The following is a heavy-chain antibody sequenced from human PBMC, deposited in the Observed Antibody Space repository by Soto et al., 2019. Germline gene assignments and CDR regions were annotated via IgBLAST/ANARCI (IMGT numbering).Heavy chain of an antibody. Sequence: EVQLLESGGGLVQPGGSLRLSCAASGFTFNIYTMSWVRQAPGKGLEWVSGLGARGSDTYFPDSVKGRFTISRDNAMDMVYLPMNSLRAEDTAVYFCAKGGTYHIGDFDSWGQGTLVTVSS. CDR1: GFTFNIYT. J-gene: IGHJ4*02. D-gene: IGHD5-12*01. V-gene: IGHV3-23*01. CDR2: LGARGSDT. CDR3: AKGGTYHIGDFDS.